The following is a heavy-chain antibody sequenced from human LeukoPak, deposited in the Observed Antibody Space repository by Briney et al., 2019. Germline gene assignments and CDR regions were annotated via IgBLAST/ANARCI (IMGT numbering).Heavy chain of an antibody. J-gene: IGHJ3*02. Sequence: GGSLRLSCTASGFTFGDYAMSWVRQAPGKGLGWVGFIRSKAYGGTTEYAASVKGRFTISRDNSKNTLYLQMNSLRAEDTAVYYCARLKWAKYDFWSGCDIWGQGTMVTVSS. CDR3: ARLKWAKYDFWSGCDI. V-gene: IGHV3-49*04. D-gene: IGHD3-3*01. CDR2: IRSKAYGGTT. CDR1: GFTFGDYA.